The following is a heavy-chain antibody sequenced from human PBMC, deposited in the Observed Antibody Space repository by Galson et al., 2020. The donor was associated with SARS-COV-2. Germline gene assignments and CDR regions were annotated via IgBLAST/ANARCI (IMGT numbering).Heavy chain of an antibody. V-gene: IGHV4-39*01. CDR1: GASITTTYYH. Sequence: SETLSLTCTVSGASITTTYYHWGWIRQPPGEGLEWIGTMFYSGSPYYNPSLKSRVTLSADTSRNQFSLRLSSVTAADTAVYYCAGTGGGSHYYFYMDVWGKGTTVTVSS. CDR2: MFYSGSP. J-gene: IGHJ6*03. CDR3: AGTGGGSHYYFYMDV. D-gene: IGHD3-16*01.